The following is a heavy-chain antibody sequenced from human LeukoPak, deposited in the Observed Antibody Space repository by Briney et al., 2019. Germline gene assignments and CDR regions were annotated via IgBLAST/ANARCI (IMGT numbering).Heavy chain of an antibody. CDR3: AKGAVGSANYDY. J-gene: IGHJ4*02. D-gene: IGHD6-19*01. CDR2: LSCIDTSCTE. V-gene: IGHV3-23*01. CDR1: GFTLRSFD. Sequence: GGSLRLSCAASGFTLRSFDMSWVRQALGKGLEWVSTLSCIDTSCTEYYADSVKGRFSISRDNSKNTLYLQMNSLRAEDTAMYYCAKGAVGSANYDYWGQGTLVTVSS.